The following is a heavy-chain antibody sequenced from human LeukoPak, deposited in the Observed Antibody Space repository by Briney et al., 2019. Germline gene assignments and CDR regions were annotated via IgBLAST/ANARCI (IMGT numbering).Heavy chain of an antibody. V-gene: IGHV4-59*08. J-gene: IGHJ6*02. CDR2: IYYSGST. D-gene: IGHD6-13*01. CDR1: GGSISSYY. Sequence: SETLCLTCTVSGGSISSYYRSWIRQPPGKGLEWIGYIYYSGSTDYNPSLKSRVTISVDTSKNQFSLKLSSVTAADTTVYYCARVSWPNDYYYYGMDVWGQGTTVTVSS. CDR3: ARVSWPNDYYYYGMDV.